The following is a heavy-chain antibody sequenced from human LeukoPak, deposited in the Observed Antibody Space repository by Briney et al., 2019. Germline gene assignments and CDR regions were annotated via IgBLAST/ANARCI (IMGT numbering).Heavy chain of an antibody. V-gene: IGHV4-34*01. CDR1: GGSLSGYY. D-gene: IGHD2-2*01. J-gene: IGHJ6*03. CDR3: ARPGDCSSTTCSGYMAV. Sequence: PSETLSLTCAVYGGSLSGYYWSWIRQPPGKGLEWIGEINHSGSTTYNPSLKSRVTMSVDTSKKQLSLKMSSVTAADTAVYYCARPGDCSSTTCSGYMAVWGKGTTVTVSS. CDR2: INHSGST.